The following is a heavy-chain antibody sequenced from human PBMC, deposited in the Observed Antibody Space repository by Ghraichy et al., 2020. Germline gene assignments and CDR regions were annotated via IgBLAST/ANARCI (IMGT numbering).Heavy chain of an antibody. V-gene: IGHV4-34*01. Sequence: SQTLSLTCAVYGGSFGSYYWNWIRQPPAQGLELDGEINHNGSTNYNSSLTSRVTISVDTTKYQFSLRLSSVTAAATAVYYCARPPYCGGDCYSGAFEIWGQGTLVTVSS. CDR3: ARPPYCGGDCYSGAFEI. CDR1: GGSFGSYY. D-gene: IGHD2-21*02. CDR2: INHNGST. J-gene: IGHJ3*02.